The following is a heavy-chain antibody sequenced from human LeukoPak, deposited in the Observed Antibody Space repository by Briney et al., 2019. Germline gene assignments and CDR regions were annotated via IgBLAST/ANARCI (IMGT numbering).Heavy chain of an antibody. D-gene: IGHD3-22*01. CDR2: IYYSGST. Sequence: PSETLSLTCAVSGDSISTSSYYWGWIRQPPGKGLEWLGSIYYSGSTYYNPSLKSRVTISVDTSKNQFSLNLYSVTAADTAVFYCARSYYYDYRQIDYWGQGTLVTVSS. CDR1: GDSISTSSYY. CDR3: ARSYYYDYRQIDY. J-gene: IGHJ4*02. V-gene: IGHV4-39*01.